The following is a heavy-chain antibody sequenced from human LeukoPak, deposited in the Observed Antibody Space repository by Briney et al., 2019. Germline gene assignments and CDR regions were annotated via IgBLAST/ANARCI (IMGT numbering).Heavy chain of an antibody. J-gene: IGHJ4*02. CDR3: TKYYYDSSGYPNFDY. CDR2: IKSKTDGGTT. D-gene: IGHD3-22*01. CDR1: GFTFSNAW. V-gene: IGHV3-15*01. Sequence: NSGGSLRLSCAASGFTFSNAWMSWVRQAPGKGLEWVGRIKSKTDGGTTDYAAPVKGRFTISRDDSKNTLCLQMNSLKTEDTAVYYCTKYYYDSSGYPNFDYWGQGTLVTVSS.